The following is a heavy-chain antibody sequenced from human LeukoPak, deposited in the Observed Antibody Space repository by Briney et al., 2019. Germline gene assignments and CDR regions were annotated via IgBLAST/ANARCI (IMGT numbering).Heavy chain of an antibody. CDR2: ISSSSSYI. CDR3: ARARDIVVVVAARPPNWFDP. CDR1: GFTFSSHS. Sequence: GGSLRLSCAASGFTFSSHSMNWVRQAPGKGLEWVSSISSSSSYIYYADSVKGRFTISRDNAKNSLYLQMNSLRAEDTAVYYCARARDIVVVVAARPPNWFDPWGQGTLVTVSS. D-gene: IGHD2-15*01. J-gene: IGHJ5*02. V-gene: IGHV3-21*01.